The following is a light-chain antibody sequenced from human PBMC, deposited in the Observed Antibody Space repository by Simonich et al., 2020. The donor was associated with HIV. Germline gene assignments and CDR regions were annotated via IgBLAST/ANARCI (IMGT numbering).Light chain of an antibody. V-gene: IGKV4-1*01. CDR1: QNILYSSNNKKS. CDR2: WAS. CDR3: QQFYSAPLT. J-gene: IGKJ4*01. Sequence: DIVMTQSPDSLAVSLGARATINCKSSQNILYSSNNKKSLAWYQQKPGQPPKLLIYWASTRKSGVPDRFSGSGSGTDFTLTISSLQAEDVAVYYCQQFYSAPLTFGGGTKVEIK.